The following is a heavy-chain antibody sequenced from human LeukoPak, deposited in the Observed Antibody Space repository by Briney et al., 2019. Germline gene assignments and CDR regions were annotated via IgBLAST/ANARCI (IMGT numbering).Heavy chain of an antibody. CDR1: GGTFSSYA. CDR2: IIPIFGTA. V-gene: IGHV1-69*13. CDR3: ARGGSNYIPDY. J-gene: IGHJ4*02. Sequence: ASVKVSCKASGGTFSSYAISWVRQAPGQGLEWMGGIIPIFGTADYAQKFQGRVTITADESTSTAYMELSSLRSEDTAVYYCARGGSNYIPDYWGQGTLVTVSS. D-gene: IGHD1-26*01.